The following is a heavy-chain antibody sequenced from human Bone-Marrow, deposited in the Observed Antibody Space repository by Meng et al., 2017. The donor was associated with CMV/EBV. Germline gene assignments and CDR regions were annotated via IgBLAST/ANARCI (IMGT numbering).Heavy chain of an antibody. Sequence: GESLKISCAASEFTFSSYAMRWVRQAPGKGLEWVSVISSGGSSTYYADSVKGRFTISRDNSKNTQYLQLSSLRAEDTAVYYCARATYSYDNIGYYLWGQGTLVTVSS. CDR3: ARATYSYDNIGYYL. CDR1: EFTFSSYA. J-gene: IGHJ4*02. V-gene: IGHV3-23*03. CDR2: ISSGGSST. D-gene: IGHD3-22*01.